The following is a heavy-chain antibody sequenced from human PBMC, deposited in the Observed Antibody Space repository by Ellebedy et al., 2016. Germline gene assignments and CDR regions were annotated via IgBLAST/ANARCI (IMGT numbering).Heavy chain of an antibody. V-gene: IGHV3-30*14. CDR1: GFTFSSYA. Sequence: GGSLRLSXAASGFTFSSYAMHWVRQAPGKGLEWVAIISYDGSNKYYADSVKGRFTISRDNSKNTLYLQMNSLRAEDTAVYYCARKLDYWGQGTLFTVSS. J-gene: IGHJ4*02. CDR2: ISYDGSNK. CDR3: ARKLDY.